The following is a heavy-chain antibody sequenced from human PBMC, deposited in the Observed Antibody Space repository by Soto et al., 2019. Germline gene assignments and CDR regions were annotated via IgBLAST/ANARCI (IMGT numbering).Heavy chain of an antibody. V-gene: IGHV1-69*06. Sequence: GASVKVSCKASGGTFSSYAISWVRQAPGQGLEWMGGIIPIFGTANYAQKFQGRVTITADKSTSTAYMELSSLRSEDTAVYYCARDGPGVVVVPAAIAGYYYGMDVWGQGTTVTVSS. J-gene: IGHJ6*02. CDR1: GGTFSSYA. CDR2: IIPIFGTA. D-gene: IGHD2-2*02. CDR3: ARDGPGVVVVPAAIAGYYYGMDV.